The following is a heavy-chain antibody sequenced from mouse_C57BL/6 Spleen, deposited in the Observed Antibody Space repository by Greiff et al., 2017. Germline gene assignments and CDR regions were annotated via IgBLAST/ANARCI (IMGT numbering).Heavy chain of an antibody. Sequence: VQLKESGPGLVKPSQSLSLTCSVTGYSITSGYYWNWIRQFPGNKLEWMGYISYDGSNNYNPSLKNRIPITRDTSKNQFFLKLNSVTTEDTATYYCARVLDSSGFDYWGQGTTLTVSS. CDR3: ARVLDSSGFDY. CDR2: ISYDGSN. J-gene: IGHJ2*01. D-gene: IGHD3-2*02. V-gene: IGHV3-6*01. CDR1: GYSITSGYY.